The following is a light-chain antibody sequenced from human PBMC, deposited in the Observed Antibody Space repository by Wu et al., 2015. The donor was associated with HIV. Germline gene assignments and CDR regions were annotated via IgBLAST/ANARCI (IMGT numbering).Light chain of an antibody. CDR1: QSVSSSY. CDR3: QQYGSSWT. Sequence: EIVLTQSPGTMSLSPGERATLSCRSSQSVSSSYLAWYQQKAGQAPRLLIYDASSRATGIPDRFSGSGSGPDFTLTISRLEPEDFAVYYCQQYGSSWTFGQGTKVEVK. J-gene: IGKJ1*01. CDR2: DAS. V-gene: IGKV3-20*01.